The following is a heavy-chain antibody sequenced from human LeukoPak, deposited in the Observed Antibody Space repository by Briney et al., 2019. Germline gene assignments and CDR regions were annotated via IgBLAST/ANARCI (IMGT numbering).Heavy chain of an antibody. CDR3: AKAHEYRITFGGVVVYYFDY. J-gene: IGHJ4*02. Sequence: GGSLRLSCAASGFVFSDYGMHWVRQAPGKGLEWVALVRYDGSNECYADSVKGRFTISRDNSKNTLYLQMNSLRAEDTAVYYCAKAHEYRITFGGVVVYYFDYWGQGTLVTVSS. CDR2: VRYDGSNE. CDR1: GFVFSDYG. D-gene: IGHD3-16*02. V-gene: IGHV3-30*02.